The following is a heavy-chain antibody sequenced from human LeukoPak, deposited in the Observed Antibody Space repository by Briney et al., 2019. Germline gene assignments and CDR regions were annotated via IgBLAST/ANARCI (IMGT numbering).Heavy chain of an antibody. D-gene: IGHD4-17*01. CDR2: IKQDGNEK. Sequence: PGGSLRLSCAASGFTFSRYCMSWVRQAPGKGLEWLATIKQDGNEKFYVDSVKGRFTISRDNAKNSLYLQMSSLGADDTAIYYCARDGPDYGDFNWFAPWGQGTLVTVSS. J-gene: IGHJ5*02. CDR3: ARDGPDYGDFNWFAP. V-gene: IGHV3-7*01. CDR1: GFTFSRYC.